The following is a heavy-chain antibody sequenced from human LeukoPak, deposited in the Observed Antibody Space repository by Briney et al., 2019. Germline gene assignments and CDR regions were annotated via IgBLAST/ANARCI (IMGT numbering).Heavy chain of an antibody. CDR1: GGSISSYY. CDR2: IYYSGST. Sequence: PSETLSLTCTVSGGSISSYYWSWIRQPSGKGLEWIGYIYYSGSTNYNPSLKSRVTISVDTSKNQFSLKLSSVTAADTAVYYCARARYYYDSSGYFYFDYWGQGTLVTVPS. V-gene: IGHV4-59*01. J-gene: IGHJ4*02. CDR3: ARARYYYDSSGYFYFDY. D-gene: IGHD3-22*01.